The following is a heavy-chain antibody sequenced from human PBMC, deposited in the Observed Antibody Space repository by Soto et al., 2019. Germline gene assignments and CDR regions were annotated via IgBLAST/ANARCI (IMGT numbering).Heavy chain of an antibody. CDR3: ARDSESSSYDAFDI. CDR2: ISSSSSYI. CDR1: GFTFSSYS. Sequence: EVQLVESGGGLVKPGGSLRLSCAASGFTFSSYSMNWVRQAPGKGLEWVSSISSSSSYIYYADSVKGLFTISRDNAKNSLDRQMNSMSADDTAVYYCARDSESSSYDAFDIWGQGKMVTVSS. D-gene: IGHD6-6*01. J-gene: IGHJ3*02. V-gene: IGHV3-21*01.